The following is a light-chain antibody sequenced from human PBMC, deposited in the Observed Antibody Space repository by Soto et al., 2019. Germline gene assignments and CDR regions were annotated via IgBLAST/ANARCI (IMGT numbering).Light chain of an antibody. CDR1: QSISSW. CDR2: KAS. V-gene: IGKV1-5*03. Sequence: IQMTHYPSTLSASVGDRVTITCRASQSISSWLAWYQQKPGKAPKLLIYKASSLESGVPSRFSGSGSGTEFTLTISSLQPEDFATYYCQQLNSYPLTFGQGTRLEIK. CDR3: QQLNSYPLT. J-gene: IGKJ5*01.